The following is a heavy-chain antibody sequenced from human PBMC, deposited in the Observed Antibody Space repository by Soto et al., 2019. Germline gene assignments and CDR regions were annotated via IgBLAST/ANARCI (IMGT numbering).Heavy chain of an antibody. CDR3: ARDLDGSGSYYTDY. J-gene: IGHJ4*02. V-gene: IGHV1-18*01. Sequence: SVKVSCKASGYTFNIYGINWVRQAPGQGLEWMGWISPYNGNQKYAQNLQGRVTMTTDTSTSTAYMELRSLRSDDTAMYYCARDLDGSGSYYTDYWGQGTLVTVSS. D-gene: IGHD3-10*01. CDR2: ISPYNGNQ. CDR1: GYTFNIYG.